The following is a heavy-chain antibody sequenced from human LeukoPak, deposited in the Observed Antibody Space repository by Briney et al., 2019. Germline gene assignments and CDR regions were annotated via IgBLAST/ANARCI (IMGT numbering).Heavy chain of an antibody. Sequence: SVKVSCKASGGTFSSYTISWVRQAPGQGLEWMGRIIPILGIANYAQKFQGRVTFTADKSTSTAYMELSSLRSEDTAVYYCARTPYDYGDYADAFDIWGQGTMVTVSS. D-gene: IGHD4-17*01. CDR1: GGTFSSYT. J-gene: IGHJ3*02. CDR3: ARTPYDYGDYADAFDI. V-gene: IGHV1-69*02. CDR2: IIPILGIA.